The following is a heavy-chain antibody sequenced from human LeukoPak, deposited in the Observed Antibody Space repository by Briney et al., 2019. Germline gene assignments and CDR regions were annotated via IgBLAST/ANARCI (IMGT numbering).Heavy chain of an antibody. CDR1: GGSFSGYY. Sequence: SETLSLTCAVYGGSFSGYYWSWIRQPPGKGLEWIGEINHSGSTNYNPSLKSRVTISVDTPKNQFSLKLSSVTAADTAVYYCARVSSSSSEYFDYWGQGTLVTVSS. CDR2: INHSGST. CDR3: ARVSSSSSEYFDY. D-gene: IGHD6-6*01. V-gene: IGHV4-34*01. J-gene: IGHJ4*02.